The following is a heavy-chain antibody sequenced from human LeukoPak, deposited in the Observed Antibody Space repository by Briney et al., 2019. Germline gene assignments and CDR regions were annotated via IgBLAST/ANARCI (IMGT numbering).Heavy chain of an antibody. D-gene: IGHD3-22*01. V-gene: IGHV1-46*01. J-gene: IGHJ3*02. Sequence: ASVKVSCKASGYTFTSYYMHWVRQAPGQGLEWMGIINPSGGSTSYAQKFQGRVTMTRDMSTSTVYMELSRLRSDDTAVYYCARYYYDSSGYYAFDIWGQGTMVTVSS. CDR1: GYTFTSYY. CDR3: ARYYYDSSGYYAFDI. CDR2: INPSGGST.